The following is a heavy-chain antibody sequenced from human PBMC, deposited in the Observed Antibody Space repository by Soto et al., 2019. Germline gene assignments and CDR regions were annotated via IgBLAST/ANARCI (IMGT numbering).Heavy chain of an antibody. D-gene: IGHD3-22*01. J-gene: IGHJ5*02. Sequence: PGGSLRLSCAASGFTFSSYSMNWVRQAPGKGLEWVSYISSSSSYTNYADSVKGRFTISRDNAKNSLYLQMNSLRAEDTAVYYCARDSYYDSSGYYLMFDPWGQGTLVTVSS. CDR1: GFTFSSYS. CDR2: ISSSSSYT. CDR3: ARDSYYDSSGYYLMFDP. V-gene: IGHV3-21*05.